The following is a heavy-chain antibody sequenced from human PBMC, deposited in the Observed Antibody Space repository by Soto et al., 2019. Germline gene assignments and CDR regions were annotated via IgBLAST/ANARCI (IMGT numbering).Heavy chain of an antibody. CDR2: IYYSGST. J-gene: IGHJ3*02. D-gene: IGHD3-16*02. Sequence: SETLSRTCTVSGGSISSYYWSWIRQPPGKGLEWIGYIYYSGSTNYNPSLKSRVTISVDTSKNQFSLKLSSVTAADTAVYYCARSMITFGGVIVNDAFDIWGQGTMVTVSS. V-gene: IGHV4-59*08. CDR3: ARSMITFGGVIVNDAFDI. CDR1: GGSISSYY.